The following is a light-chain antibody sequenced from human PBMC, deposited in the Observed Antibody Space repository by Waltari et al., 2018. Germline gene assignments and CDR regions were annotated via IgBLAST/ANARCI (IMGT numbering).Light chain of an antibody. Sequence: EIMLTRSPGTLSLSPGERATLSCRASQSISRPLAWYQQKPGQAPRLLIYDASTRATGIPDRFSRSGSGTDCSLTISGLEPEDAGVYYCQQYVSVPATFGQGTKGEIE. V-gene: IGKV3-20*01. CDR2: DAS. CDR1: QSISRP. CDR3: QQYVSVPAT. J-gene: IGKJ1*01.